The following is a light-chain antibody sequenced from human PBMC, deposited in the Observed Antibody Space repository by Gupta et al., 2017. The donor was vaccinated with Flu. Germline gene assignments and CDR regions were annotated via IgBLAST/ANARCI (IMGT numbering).Light chain of an antibody. Sequence: GDRITITCRASQHIANYLNWYQQRPGEAPRLLVFGASNLQTGVPPRFSGTGSGRDFTLTINTLQPEDFATYSCQQTDSTPWTFGPGTRVDFK. J-gene: IGKJ1*01. V-gene: IGKV1-39*01. CDR2: GAS. CDR3: QQTDSTPWT. CDR1: QHIANY.